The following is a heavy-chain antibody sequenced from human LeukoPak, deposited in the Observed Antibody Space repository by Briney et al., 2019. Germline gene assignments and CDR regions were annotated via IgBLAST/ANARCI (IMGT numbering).Heavy chain of an antibody. V-gene: IGHV4-38-2*01. CDR1: GYSISSGYY. J-gene: IGHJ5*02. CDR3: AGDLLSGSYSTETGFDP. CDR2: IYHSRST. D-gene: IGHD1-26*01. Sequence: SETLSLTCAVSGYSISSGYYWAWIRQPPGKGLEWIGSIYHSRSTYYNPSLKGRVTISVDTSKNQFSLKLSSVTAADTAVYYWAGDLLSGSYSTETGFDPWGQGTLVTVSS.